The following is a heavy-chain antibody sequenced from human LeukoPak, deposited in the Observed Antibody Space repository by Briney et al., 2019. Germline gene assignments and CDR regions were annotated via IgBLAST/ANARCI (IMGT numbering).Heavy chain of an antibody. CDR1: GFTFSSYW. Sequence: GGSLRLSCAASGFTFSSYWMSWVRQAPGKGLEWVANIKQDGSEKYYVDSVKGRFTISRDNAKNSLYLQMNSLRAEDAAVYYCARDRLPVLSLGVAFDIWGQGTMVTVSS. CDR3: ARDRLPVLSLGVAFDI. J-gene: IGHJ3*02. V-gene: IGHV3-7*01. D-gene: IGHD3-10*01. CDR2: IKQDGSEK.